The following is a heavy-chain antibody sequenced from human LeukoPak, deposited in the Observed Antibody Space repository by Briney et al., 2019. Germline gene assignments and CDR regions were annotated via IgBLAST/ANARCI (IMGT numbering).Heavy chain of an antibody. Sequence: SETLSLTCAVYGGSFSGYYWSWIRQPPGKGLEWIGEINHSGSTNYNPSLKSRVTISVDTSKNQFSLKLSSVTAADTAVYYCARLFGTGDKVIDYWGQGTLVTVSS. J-gene: IGHJ4*02. CDR2: INHSGST. CDR3: ARLFGTGDKVIDY. V-gene: IGHV4-34*01. D-gene: IGHD7-27*01. CDR1: GGSFSGYY.